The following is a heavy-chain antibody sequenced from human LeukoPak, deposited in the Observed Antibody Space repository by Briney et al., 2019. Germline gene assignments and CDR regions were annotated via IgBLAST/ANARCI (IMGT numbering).Heavy chain of an antibody. Sequence: SETLSLTCTVSGGSISSSSYYWGWIRQPPGKGLEWIGSIYYGGSTYYNPSIKSRVTISVDTSKNQFFLKLSSVTVADAAVYYCARHGGGGGSLFDYWGQGTLVTVSS. CDR1: GGSISSSSYY. CDR3: ARHGGGGGSLFDY. D-gene: IGHD3-16*01. V-gene: IGHV4-39*01. CDR2: IYYGGST. J-gene: IGHJ4*02.